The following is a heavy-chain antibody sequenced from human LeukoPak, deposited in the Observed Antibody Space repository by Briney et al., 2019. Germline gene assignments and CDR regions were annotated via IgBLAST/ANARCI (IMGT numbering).Heavy chain of an antibody. V-gene: IGHV3-49*03. J-gene: IGHJ4*02. CDR3: SRDLKAGNRGY. D-gene: IGHD6-19*01. CDR2: IRATTYGGTT. CDR1: GFTFGDYA. Sequence: PGGSLRLSCTASGFTFGDYAVSWSRQAPGKGLEWLGIIRATTYGGTTEYAASVKGRVSISRDDSKSIAYLQMNSLKTEDTAVYYCSRDLKAGNRGYWGQGTLVTVSS.